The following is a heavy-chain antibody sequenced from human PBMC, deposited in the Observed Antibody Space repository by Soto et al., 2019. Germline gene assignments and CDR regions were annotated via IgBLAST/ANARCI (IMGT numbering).Heavy chain of an antibody. CDR2: IDWEDDL. CDR3: ARIRQYSLYEGYGMDV. V-gene: IGHV2-70*01. J-gene: IGHJ6*02. D-gene: IGHD2-21*01. Sequence: SGPTLVNPTQTLTLTCTFSGFSLSANTMCVTWIRQPPGKALEWLALIDWEDDLYYNTSLRTRLTVSKGTSRNQVVLTMTNVDPVDTGTYYCARIRQYSLYEGYGMDVWGQGTTVTVSS. CDR1: GFSLSANTMC.